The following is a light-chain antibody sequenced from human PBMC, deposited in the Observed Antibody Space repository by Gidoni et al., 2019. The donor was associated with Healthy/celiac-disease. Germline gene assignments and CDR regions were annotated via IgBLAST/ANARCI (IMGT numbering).Light chain of an antibody. CDR1: QSVSSY. Sequence: EIVWTQSPATLSWSPGERATRSCRASQSVSSYLAWYQQKPGQAPRLLIYAASNRATGIPARFSGSGSGTDFTLTISSLEPEDFAVYYCQQRSNWPRTFGQGTKVEIK. CDR3: QQRSNWPRT. J-gene: IGKJ1*01. CDR2: AAS. V-gene: IGKV3-11*01.